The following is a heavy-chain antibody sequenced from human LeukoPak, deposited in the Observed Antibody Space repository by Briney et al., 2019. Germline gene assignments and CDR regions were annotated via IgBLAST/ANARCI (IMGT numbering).Heavy chain of an antibody. J-gene: IGHJ6*02. CDR2: IYYSGST. CDR3: ARGDYYYGMDV. CDR1: GGSISSSSYY. Sequence: SETLSLTCTVSGGSISSSSYYWGWIRQPPGKGLEWIGSIYYSGSTYYNPSLKSRDTISVDTSKNQFSLKLSSVTAADTAVYYCARGDYYYGMDVWGQGTTVTVSS. V-gene: IGHV4-39*01.